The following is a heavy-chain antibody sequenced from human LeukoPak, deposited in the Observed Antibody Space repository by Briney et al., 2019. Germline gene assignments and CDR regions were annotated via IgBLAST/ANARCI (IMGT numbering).Heavy chain of an antibody. CDR2: IYSGGST. J-gene: IGHJ4*02. Sequence: GGSLRLSCAASGFTVSSNYMTWVRQAPGKGLEWVSAIYSGGSTYYADSVKGRFTISRDSSKNTLYLQINILRAEDTAVYYCARDAFYGVAGYWGQGTLVTVSS. D-gene: IGHD4-17*01. CDR1: GFTVSSNY. CDR3: ARDAFYGVAGY. V-gene: IGHV3-66*01.